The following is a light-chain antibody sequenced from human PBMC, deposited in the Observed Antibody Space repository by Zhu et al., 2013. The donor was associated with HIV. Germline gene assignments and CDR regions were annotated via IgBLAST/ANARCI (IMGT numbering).Light chain of an antibody. J-gene: IGKJ2*03. CDR1: ETVGNNY. V-gene: IGKV3-20*01. Sequence: IVLTQSPGTLSLSPGERATLSCRASETVGNNYLAWHQHKPGQAPRLLIYTASNRAAGIPDKFSGSGSGTDFTLTISSVEPEDLAVYYCQQYNNWPYSFGQGTKLEIK. CDR3: QQYNNWPYS. CDR2: TAS.